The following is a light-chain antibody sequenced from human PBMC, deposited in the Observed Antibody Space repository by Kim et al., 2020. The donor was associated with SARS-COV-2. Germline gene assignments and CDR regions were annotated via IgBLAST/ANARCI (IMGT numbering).Light chain of an antibody. Sequence: VSPGQTASITCSGDKVGDKYACWYQQKPGQSPVLVIYQDTKRPSGIPERFSGSNSGNTATLTISGTQAMDEADYYCQAWDSSTAVFGGGTQLTVL. CDR1: KVGDKY. CDR3: QAWDSSTAV. J-gene: IGLJ2*01. CDR2: QDT. V-gene: IGLV3-1*01.